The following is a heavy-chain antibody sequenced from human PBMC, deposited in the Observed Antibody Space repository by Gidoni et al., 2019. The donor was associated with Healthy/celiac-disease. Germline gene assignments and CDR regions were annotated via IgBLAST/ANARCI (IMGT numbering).Heavy chain of an antibody. V-gene: IGHV4-39*01. Sequence: QLQLQESGPGLVKPSETLSLTCTVSGGSISSSSYYWGWIRQPPGKGLEWIGSIYYSGSAYYNPSLKSRVTISVDTSKNQFSLKLSSVTAADTAVYYCARVGSQGPDYFDYWGQGTLVTVSS. CDR1: GGSISSSSYY. CDR3: ARVGSQGPDYFDY. J-gene: IGHJ4*02. CDR2: IYYSGSA. D-gene: IGHD1-26*01.